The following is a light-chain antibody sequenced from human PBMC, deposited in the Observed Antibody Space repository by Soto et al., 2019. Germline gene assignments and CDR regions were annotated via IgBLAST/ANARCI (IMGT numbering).Light chain of an antibody. Sequence: ESMLTQSPGTLSLSPGERATLSCRASRSVSSRYITWYQQKPGQATRLLIYGASIRATGIPDRFSGSGSGTDFTLTIRMLEPEDFAVYYCQQFGDSPPAFTFGQGTKLEI. CDR1: RSVSSRY. CDR3: QQFGDSPPAFT. CDR2: GAS. V-gene: IGKV3-20*01. J-gene: IGKJ2*01.